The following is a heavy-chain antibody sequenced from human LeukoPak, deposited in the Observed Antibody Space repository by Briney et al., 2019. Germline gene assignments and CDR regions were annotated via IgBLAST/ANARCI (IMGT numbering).Heavy chain of an antibody. CDR3: ARDPKRMTTVTTDGWFDP. V-gene: IGHV1-3*01. J-gene: IGHJ5*02. Sequence: VASVKVSCKASGYTFTIYAMHWVRQAPGQRLEWMGWINAGNGNTKYSQKFQGRVTITRDTSASTAYMELSSLRSEDTAVYYCARDPKRMTTVTTDGWFDPWGQGTLVTVSS. D-gene: IGHD4-17*01. CDR1: GYTFTIYA. CDR2: INAGNGNT.